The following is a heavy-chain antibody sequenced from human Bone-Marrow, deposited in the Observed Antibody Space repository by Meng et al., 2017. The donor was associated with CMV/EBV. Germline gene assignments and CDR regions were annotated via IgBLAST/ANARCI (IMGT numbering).Heavy chain of an antibody. Sequence: ASVKVSCKASGYTFTGYYMHWVRQAPGQGLEWMGWINPNSGGTNYAQKFQGRVTMTRDTSISTAYMELSSLTSDDTAVYYCARTRIEVEPDGRKIKYYNYGMDVWGQGTTVTVPS. D-gene: IGHD2-2*01. V-gene: IGHV1-2*02. CDR3: ARTRIEVEPDGRKIKYYNYGMDV. CDR2: INPNSGGT. J-gene: IGHJ6*02. CDR1: GYTFTGYY.